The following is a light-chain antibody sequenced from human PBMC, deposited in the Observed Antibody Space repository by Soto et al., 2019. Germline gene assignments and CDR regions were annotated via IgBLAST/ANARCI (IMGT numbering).Light chain of an antibody. Sequence: EIMMTQSPVTLSVSPGERATLSCRASQSVNSNLAWYQQKPGQAPRLLIYGASSRATGIPDRFSGRGFGTDFTLTISRLEPEDFAVYYCQHSGDFRWTFGQGTKVDIK. CDR3: QHSGDFRWT. V-gene: IGKV3-20*01. CDR1: QSVNSN. CDR2: GAS. J-gene: IGKJ1*01.